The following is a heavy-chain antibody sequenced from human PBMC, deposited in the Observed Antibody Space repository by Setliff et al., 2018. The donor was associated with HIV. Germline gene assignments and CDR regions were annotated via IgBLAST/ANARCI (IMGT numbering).Heavy chain of an antibody. Sequence: ASVKVSCKASGYTFTGHYLHWVRQAPGQGLEWLGWVNPNSGDAIYAQNFQGRVTMTRDTSINAAYMELRGLRSDDTAVYYCARNFGLSLSGKYYYYYGMDIWGQGTTVTAP. J-gene: IGHJ6*02. D-gene: IGHD3-10*01. CDR2: VNPNSGDA. CDR1: GYTFTGHY. V-gene: IGHV1-2*02. CDR3: ARNFGLSLSGKYYYYYGMDI.